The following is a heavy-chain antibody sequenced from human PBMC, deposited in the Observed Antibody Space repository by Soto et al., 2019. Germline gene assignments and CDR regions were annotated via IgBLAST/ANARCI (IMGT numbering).Heavy chain of an antibody. CDR2: ITGSGSDT. Sequence: GGSLRLSCAASGFTFSNFAMGWVRQAPGKGLEWVSAITGSGSDTYYVDSVRGRFTISRDNSKDTVYLQMNSLRAEDTAIYYCAKLGSSSWSPHYYFDYWGQGTLVTVSS. J-gene: IGHJ4*02. CDR3: AKLGSSSWSPHYYFDY. CDR1: GFTFSNFA. V-gene: IGHV3-23*01. D-gene: IGHD2-2*01.